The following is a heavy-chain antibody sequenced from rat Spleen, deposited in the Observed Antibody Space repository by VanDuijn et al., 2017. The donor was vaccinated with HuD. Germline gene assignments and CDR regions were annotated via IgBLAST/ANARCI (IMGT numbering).Heavy chain of an antibody. Sequence: EVQLVESGGGLVQPGRSLKLSCAASGFTFSNYGMHWIRQAPTKGLEWVASIIPSGRKTYYRDSVRCRFTISRVTAKNTQYLQMDSLRSEDTATYYCARHSSQGNYFDYWGQGVRVIVSS. CDR2: IIPSGRKT. J-gene: IGHJ2*01. V-gene: IGHV5S13*01. CDR3: ARHSSQGNYFDY. D-gene: IGHD1-12*01. CDR1: GFTFSNYG.